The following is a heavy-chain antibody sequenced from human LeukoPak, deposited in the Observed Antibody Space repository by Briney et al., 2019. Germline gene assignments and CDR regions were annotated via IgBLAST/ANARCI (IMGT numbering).Heavy chain of an antibody. J-gene: IGHJ4*02. D-gene: IGHD2-15*01. Sequence: ASVKVSYRASGYTFTGYYMHWVRQAPAQGREWMGWINPDSGGTNYAQKFQGRVTMTRDPSISTAYMELSRLRSDDTAVYYCARERTLTSCYDYWGQGTLVTVSS. CDR2: INPDSGGT. CDR3: ARERTLTSCYDY. V-gene: IGHV1-2*02. CDR1: GYTFTGYY.